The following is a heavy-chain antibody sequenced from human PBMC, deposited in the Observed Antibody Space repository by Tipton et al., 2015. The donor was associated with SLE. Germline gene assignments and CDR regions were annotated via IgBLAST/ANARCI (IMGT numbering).Heavy chain of an antibody. V-gene: IGHV4-59*01. CDR2: IDYSGST. D-gene: IGHD3-3*01. Sequence: LRLSCTVSGGSIRLYYWSWIRQPPGEGLEWIGYIDYSGSTNYNPSLKSRVTISVDTSKNQFSLMLSSVAAADTAMYFCARSPGRLRSMDYWGQGTLVTVSS. CDR3: ARSPGRLRSMDY. J-gene: IGHJ4*02. CDR1: GGSIRLYY.